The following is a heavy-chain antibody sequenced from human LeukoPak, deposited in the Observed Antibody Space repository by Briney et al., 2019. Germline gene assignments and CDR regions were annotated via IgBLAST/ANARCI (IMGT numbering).Heavy chain of an antibody. CDR1: GFTFSTYA. CDR2: ISGRGVST. D-gene: IGHD1-20*01. J-gene: IGHJ4*02. CDR3: AKAASGNWNDVSDY. Sequence: GGSLRLSCAASGFTFSTYAMSWVRQAQGKGLEWVSAISGRGVSTSYADSVRGRFTISRDNSKNTLYLQMNSLRAEDTAVYYCAKAASGNWNDVSDYWGQGTLVTVSS. V-gene: IGHV3-23*01.